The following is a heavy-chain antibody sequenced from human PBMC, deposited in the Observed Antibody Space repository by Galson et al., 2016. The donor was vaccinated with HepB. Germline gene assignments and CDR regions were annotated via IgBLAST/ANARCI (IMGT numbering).Heavy chain of an antibody. CDR2: XSVGDNX. CDR3: ARXYTFGHRGVDF. J-gene: IGHJ1*01. D-gene: IGHD3-10*01. V-gene: IGHV3-53*01. CDR1: GXXVTXXX. Sequence: SLXXSCAASGXXVTXXXMSXXXQAXXKGLXXVSVXSVGDNXNYADSVKGRFTVSRDTSKNTVFLQMNTLRVEDTSAYYCARXYTFGHRGVDFWGQG.